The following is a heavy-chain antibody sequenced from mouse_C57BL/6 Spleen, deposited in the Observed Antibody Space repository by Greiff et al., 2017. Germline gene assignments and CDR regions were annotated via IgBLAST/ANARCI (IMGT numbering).Heavy chain of an antibody. V-gene: IGHV1-15*01. CDR2: IDPETGGT. Sequence: VQLQQSGAELVRPGASVTLSCKASGYTFTDYDMHWVKQTPVHGLEWIGAIDPETGGTAYNQKFKGKAILTAAKSSSTAYMELRSLTSEASAIDYCSRGGYGSSYGFDYWGQGTTLTVSS. CDR1: GYTFTDYD. J-gene: IGHJ2*01. CDR3: SRGGYGSSYGFDY. D-gene: IGHD1-1*01.